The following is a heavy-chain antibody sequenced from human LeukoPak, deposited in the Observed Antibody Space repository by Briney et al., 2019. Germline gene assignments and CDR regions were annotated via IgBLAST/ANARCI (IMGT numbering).Heavy chain of an antibody. J-gene: IGHJ4*02. CDR3: AKHVVGIEGYFDY. Sequence: PGGSLRLSCAASGFTFNSYAMSWVRQAPGKGLEWVSAISGSGGSTYYADSVKGRFTISRDNSKNTLYLQMNSLRAEDTAVYYCAKHVVGIEGYFDYWGQGTLVTVSS. D-gene: IGHD1-26*01. CDR2: ISGSGGST. V-gene: IGHV3-23*01. CDR1: GFTFNSYA.